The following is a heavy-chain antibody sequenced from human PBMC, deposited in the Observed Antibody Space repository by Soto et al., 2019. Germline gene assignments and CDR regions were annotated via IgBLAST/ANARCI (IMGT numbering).Heavy chain of an antibody. J-gene: IGHJ3*02. CDR3: ARDRSDYYDSSGYYWDDAFDI. D-gene: IGHD3-22*01. CDR1: GVTFSSYA. Sequence: ASVKVSCKASGVTFSSYAISWVRQAPGQGLEWMGWISAYNGNTNYAQKLQGRVTMTTDTSTSTAYMELRSLRSDDTAVYYCARDRSDYYDSSGYYWDDAFDIWGQGTMVTVSS. V-gene: IGHV1-18*01. CDR2: ISAYNGNT.